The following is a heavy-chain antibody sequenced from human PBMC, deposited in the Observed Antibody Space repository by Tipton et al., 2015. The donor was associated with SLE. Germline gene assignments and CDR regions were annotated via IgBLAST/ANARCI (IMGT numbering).Heavy chain of an antibody. Sequence: QLVQSGPEVKKPGASVKVSCKASGYTFTGYYMHWVRQAPGQGLEWMGWINPNSGGTKYAQKFQGRVIMTTDTSTSTALMVLRSLRSVDAAVYYVARGIGVVVVAAGVVIANDSWVHAPRATVPS. CDR2: INPNSGGT. J-gene: IGHJ5*01. CDR3: ARGIGVVVVAAGVVIANDS. CDR1: GYTFTGYY. V-gene: IGHV1-2*02. D-gene: IGHD2-21*01.